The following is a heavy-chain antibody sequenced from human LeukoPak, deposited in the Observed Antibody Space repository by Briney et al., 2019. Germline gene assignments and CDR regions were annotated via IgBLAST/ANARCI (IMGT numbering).Heavy chain of an antibody. CDR2: IIPIFGTA. J-gene: IGHJ4*02. Sequence: GSSVKVSCKASGGTFSSYAISWVRQAPGQGLEWMGGIIPIFGTANYAQKFQGRVTITADESTSTAYMELSSLRSEDTAVYYCAGDPVEMATNWGDSYFDYWGQGTLVTVSS. CDR1: GGTFSSYA. D-gene: IGHD5-24*01. CDR3: AGDPVEMATNWGDSYFDY. V-gene: IGHV1-69*01.